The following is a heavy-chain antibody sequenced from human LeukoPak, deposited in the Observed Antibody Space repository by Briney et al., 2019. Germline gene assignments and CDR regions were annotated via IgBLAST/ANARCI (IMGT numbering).Heavy chain of an antibody. CDR3: ARDSRDGYNSVFDY. V-gene: IGHV3-21*01. Sequence: GGSLGLSCAASGFTFSSYSMNWVRQAPGKGLEWVSSISSSSSYIYYADSVKGRFTISRDNAKNSLYLQMNSLRAEDTAVYYCARDSRDGYNSVFDYWGQGTLVTVSS. D-gene: IGHD5-24*01. J-gene: IGHJ4*02. CDR1: GFTFSSYS. CDR2: ISSSSSYI.